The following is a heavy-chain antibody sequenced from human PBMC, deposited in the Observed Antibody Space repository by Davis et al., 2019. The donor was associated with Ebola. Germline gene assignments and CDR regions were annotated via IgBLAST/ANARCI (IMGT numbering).Heavy chain of an antibody. J-gene: IGHJ4*02. CDR2: FSASEGHT. CDR1: GFTFSNYD. CDR3: ARYCHYTDCSYFDC. V-gene: IGHV3-23*01. D-gene: IGHD2-15*01. Sequence: GESLKISCAASGFTFSNYDMSWVRHVPGKGLEWVSTFSASEGHTHYSDSVRGRFTISRDNSKNTLYLQMNSLRAEDTATYYCARYCHYTDCSYFDCWGQGILVTVSS.